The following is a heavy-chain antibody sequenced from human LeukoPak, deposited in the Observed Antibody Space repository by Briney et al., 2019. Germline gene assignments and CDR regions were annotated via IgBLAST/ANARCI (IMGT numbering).Heavy chain of an antibody. CDR2: INHSGST. D-gene: IGHD3-22*01. J-gene: IGHJ4*02. Sequence: SETLSLTCAVYGGSFSGYYWSWIRQPPGKGLEWIGEINHSGSTNYNPSLKSRVTISVDTSKNQFSLKLSSVTAADTAVYYCAGNSYYYDSRLDYWGQGTLVTVSS. CDR3: AGNSYYYDSRLDY. CDR1: GGSFSGYY. V-gene: IGHV4-34*01.